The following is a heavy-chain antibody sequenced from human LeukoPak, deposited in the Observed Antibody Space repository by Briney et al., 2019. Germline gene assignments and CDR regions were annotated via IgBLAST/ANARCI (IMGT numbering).Heavy chain of an antibody. J-gene: IGHJ6*02. V-gene: IGHV4-4*08. D-gene: IGHD3-10*01. CDR3: ARESGELLRYSYYGMDV. CDR2: IYYSGST. CDR1: GGSISSYY. Sequence: PSETLSLTCTVSGGSISSYYWSWIRQPPGKGLEWIGYIYYSGSTNYNPSLKSRVTISVDTSKNQFSLKLSSVTAADTAVYYCARESGELLRYSYYGMDVWGQGTTVTVSS.